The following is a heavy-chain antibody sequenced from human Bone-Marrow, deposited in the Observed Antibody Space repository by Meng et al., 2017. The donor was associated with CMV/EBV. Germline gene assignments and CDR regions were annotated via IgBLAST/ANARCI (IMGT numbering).Heavy chain of an antibody. V-gene: IGHV1-18*01. CDR2: ISAYNGNT. CDR3: ARGQRKTIFGVVIIEGPGTIYYFDY. Sequence: ASVKVSCKASGYTFTSYGISWVRQAPGQGLEWMGWISAYNGNTNYAQKLQGRVTMTTDTSTSTAYMELSSLRSEDTAVYYCARGQRKTIFGVVIIEGPGTIYYFDYWGQGTLVTVSS. J-gene: IGHJ4*02. D-gene: IGHD3-3*01. CDR1: GYTFTSYG.